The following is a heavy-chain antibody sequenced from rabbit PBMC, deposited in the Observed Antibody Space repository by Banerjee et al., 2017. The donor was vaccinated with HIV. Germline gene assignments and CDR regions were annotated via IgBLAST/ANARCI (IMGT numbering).Heavy chain of an antibody. CDR3: ARDLAGVIGWNFNL. J-gene: IGHJ4*01. CDR1: GFSFSSGYY. CDR2: ITTSADIT. V-gene: IGHV1S43*01. D-gene: IGHD4-1*01. Sequence: QEQLEESGGDLVKPEGSLTLTCKASGFSFSSGYYMCWVRQAPGKGLELIACITTSADITYYASWVNGRFTVSTSTSLNTVDLKMTSLTAADTATYFCARDLAGVIGWNFNLWGPGTLVTVS.